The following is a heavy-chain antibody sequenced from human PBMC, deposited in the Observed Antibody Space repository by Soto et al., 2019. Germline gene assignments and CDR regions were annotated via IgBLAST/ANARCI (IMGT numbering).Heavy chain of an antibody. CDR3: ARVSGSRPMTYYFDY. CDR1: GGSISSGGYS. Sequence: SETLSLTCAVSGGSISSGGYSWSWIRQPPGRGLEWIGYIYHSGSTYYNPSLKSRVTISVDRSKNQFSLKLSSVTAADTAVYYCARVSGSRPMTYYFDYWGQGTLVTV. V-gene: IGHV4-30-2*01. D-gene: IGHD1-26*01. CDR2: IYHSGST. J-gene: IGHJ4*02.